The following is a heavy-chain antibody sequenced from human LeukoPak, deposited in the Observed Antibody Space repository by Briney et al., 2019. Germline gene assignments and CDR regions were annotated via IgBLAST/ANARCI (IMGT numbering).Heavy chain of an antibody. J-gene: IGHJ4*02. Sequence: PSQTLSLTCTVSGGSISSGGYYWSWIRQHPGKGLEWIGYIYYSGSTYFNPSLKSRVTISVDRSKNQFSLKLSSVTAADTAVYYCARDDGYDSSGFDYWGQGTLVTVSS. V-gene: IGHV4-31*03. CDR3: ARDDGYDSSGFDY. D-gene: IGHD3-22*01. CDR1: GGSISSGGYY. CDR2: IYYSGST.